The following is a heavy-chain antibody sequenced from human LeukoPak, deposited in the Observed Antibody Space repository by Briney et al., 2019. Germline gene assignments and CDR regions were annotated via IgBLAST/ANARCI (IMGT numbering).Heavy chain of an antibody. D-gene: IGHD3-22*01. Sequence: SETLSLTCAVSGYSISSGYYWGWIRQPPGKGLEWIGSIYHSGSTYYNPSLKSRVTISVDTSKNQFSLKLSSVTAADAAVYYCAREGFFDSSGYYYNWWFDPWGQGTLVTVSS. CDR1: GYSISSGYY. J-gene: IGHJ5*02. CDR3: AREGFFDSSGYYYNWWFDP. V-gene: IGHV4-38-2*02. CDR2: IYHSGST.